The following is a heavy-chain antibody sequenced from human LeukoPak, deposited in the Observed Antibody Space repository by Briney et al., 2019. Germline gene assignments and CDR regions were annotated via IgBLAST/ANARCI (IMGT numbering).Heavy chain of an antibody. J-gene: IGHJ5*02. D-gene: IGHD6-13*01. V-gene: IGHV4-39*07. Sequence: SETLSLTCSVSGGSISSSSYYWGWIRQPPGKGLEWIGTFLYSGSTYYNPSLKSRVTISVNMSKNQFSLKLISVTAADTAVYYCARAGVDSSSYGRVINWFDPWGQGTLVTVSS. CDR1: GGSISSSSYY. CDR2: FLYSGST. CDR3: ARAGVDSSSYGRVINWFDP.